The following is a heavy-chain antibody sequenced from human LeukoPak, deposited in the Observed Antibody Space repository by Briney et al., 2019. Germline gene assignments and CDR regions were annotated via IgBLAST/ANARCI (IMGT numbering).Heavy chain of an antibody. Sequence: PGGSLRLSCAASGFTFSSYWMSWVRQAPGRGLEWVANIKHDGSEKYFVDSVKDRFTISRDNARDSLYLQLNSLRAEDTAVYYCARDSTSFFDNWGHSSYYLDVWGKGTTVTVS. CDR2: IKHDGSEK. J-gene: IGHJ6*03. D-gene: IGHD7-27*01. CDR3: ARDSTSFFDNWGHSSYYLDV. CDR1: GFTFSSYW. V-gene: IGHV3-7*01.